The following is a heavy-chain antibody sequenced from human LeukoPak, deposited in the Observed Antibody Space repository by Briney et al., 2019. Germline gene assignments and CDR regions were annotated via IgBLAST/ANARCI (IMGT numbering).Heavy chain of an antibody. Sequence: SETLSLTCTVSGGSISSGGYYWSWIRQHPGKGLEWIGYIYYSGSTYYNPSLKSRVTISVDTSKNQFSLKLSSVTAADTAVYYCARGRSNYHGMDVWGQGTTVTVSS. CDR2: IYYSGST. V-gene: IGHV4-31*03. J-gene: IGHJ6*02. CDR3: ARGRSNYHGMDV. D-gene: IGHD1-26*01. CDR1: GGSISSGGYY.